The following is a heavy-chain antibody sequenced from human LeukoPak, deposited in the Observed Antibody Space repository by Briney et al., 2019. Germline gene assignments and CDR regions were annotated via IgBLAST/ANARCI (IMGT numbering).Heavy chain of an antibody. CDR2: INDSGRI. V-gene: IGHV4-34*01. CDR3: ARRWNYGRNYYIDV. Sequence: SETLSLTCAVYGGSFSNYYWSWIRQPPGKGLEWIGEINDSGRINYNPPLTRRVTISVDTSKNQFSLRLTSVTARDTAVYYCARRWNYGRNYYIDVWGKGATVSVSS. J-gene: IGHJ6*03. D-gene: IGHD1-7*01. CDR1: GGSFSNYY.